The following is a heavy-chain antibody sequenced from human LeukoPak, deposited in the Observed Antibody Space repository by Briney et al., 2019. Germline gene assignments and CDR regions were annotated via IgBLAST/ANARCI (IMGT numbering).Heavy chain of an antibody. CDR2: TYYRSKWYN. J-gene: IGHJ3*02. D-gene: IGHD1/OR15-1a*01. Sequence: SQTLSLTCAISGDSVSSNSAAWNWIRQSPSGGLEWLGSTYYRSKWYNDYAVSVKSRITINPDTSKNQFSLQLDSVNPEDTAVYYCARAPVGTRWYDAFDRWGQGTMVTVSS. CDR3: ARAPVGTRWYDAFDR. CDR1: GDSVSSNSAA. V-gene: IGHV6-1*01.